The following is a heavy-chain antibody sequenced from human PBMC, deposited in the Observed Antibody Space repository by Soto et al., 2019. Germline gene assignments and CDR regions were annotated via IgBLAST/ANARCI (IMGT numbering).Heavy chain of an antibody. V-gene: IGHV4-59*08. CDR2: IYNSGST. Sequence: QVQLQESGPGLVKPSETLSLTCTVSGGSISSYYWTWIRQPPGKGLEWIVFIYNSGSTHYNPSLRSRVTISVDTSKNQFSLKLRSVTAADTAVYYCASMGYHYGSGSYPLDYWGQGTLVTVSS. D-gene: IGHD3-10*01. CDR3: ASMGYHYGSGSYPLDY. CDR1: GGSISSYY. J-gene: IGHJ4*02.